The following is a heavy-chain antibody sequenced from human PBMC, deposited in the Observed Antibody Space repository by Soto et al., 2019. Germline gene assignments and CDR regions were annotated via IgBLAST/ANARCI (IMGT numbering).Heavy chain of an antibody. V-gene: IGHV3-30-3*01. Sequence: QVQLVESGGGVVQPGRSLRLSCEASGFTFSSYAMHWVRQAPGKGLEWVAVISSDGSNKYYADSVKGRFTISRDNSKNTLYLQMNSLRAEDTAVYYCARVPSSSGRAHFDYWGQGTLVTVSS. CDR3: ARVPSSSGRAHFDY. D-gene: IGHD2-15*01. CDR2: ISSDGSNK. J-gene: IGHJ4*02. CDR1: GFTFSSYA.